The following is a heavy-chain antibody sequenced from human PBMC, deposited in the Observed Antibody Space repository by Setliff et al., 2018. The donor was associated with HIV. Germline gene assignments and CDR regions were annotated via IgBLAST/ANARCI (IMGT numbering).Heavy chain of an antibody. Sequence: GASVKVSCKASGYTFSAHYMHWVQQAPGKGLEWMGRVDPADGEIISAERFRGRVTITADTSTNTAYMEMSSLRSHDTALYYCATPGGPYSSGLDYWGRGTLVNVSS. CDR3: ATPGGPYSSGLDY. V-gene: IGHV1-69-2*01. D-gene: IGHD6-19*01. J-gene: IGHJ4*02. CDR1: GYTFSAHY. CDR2: VDPADGEI.